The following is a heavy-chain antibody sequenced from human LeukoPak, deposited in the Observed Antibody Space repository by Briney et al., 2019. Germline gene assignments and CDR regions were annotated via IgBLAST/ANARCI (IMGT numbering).Heavy chain of an antibody. Sequence: PGGSLRLSCAASGFTFSHYWMTWVRQAPGKGLEWVANIKQDGSEEFYVDSVKGRFTVSRDNAKNSLYLQMNSLRAEDTAVYYCARDRCGSTSCFYDFWGQGTLVTVSS. V-gene: IGHV3-7*01. CDR1: GFTFSHYW. J-gene: IGHJ4*02. CDR3: ARDRCGSTSCFYDF. D-gene: IGHD2-2*01. CDR2: IKQDGSEE.